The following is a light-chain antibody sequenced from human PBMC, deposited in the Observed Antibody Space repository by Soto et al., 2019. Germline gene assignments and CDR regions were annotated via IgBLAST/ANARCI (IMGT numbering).Light chain of an antibody. V-gene: IGLV1-47*01. CDR1: SSNIGSDY. Sequence: QSVLTQPPSASGTPGQRVTISCSGSSSNIGSDYVYWYQQLPGTAPKLLIYRNNQRPSGVPDRFSGSKSGTSACLAISGLRSEDGADYYCAAWDDSLRSVVFGGGTQLTVL. J-gene: IGLJ2*01. CDR2: RNN. CDR3: AAWDDSLRSVV.